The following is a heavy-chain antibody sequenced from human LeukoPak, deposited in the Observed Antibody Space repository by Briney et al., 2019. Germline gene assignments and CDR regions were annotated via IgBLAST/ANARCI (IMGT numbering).Heavy chain of an antibody. V-gene: IGHV3-11*01. CDR3: AKTLWFGELFFGMDV. D-gene: IGHD3-10*01. J-gene: IGHJ6*02. Sequence: GGSLRLSCAASGFTLSDYYMSWIRQAPGKGLEWVSYSSSSGTTIYYADSVKGRFAISRDNAKNSLYLQMNSLRAEDTAVYYCAKTLWFGELFFGMDVWGQGTTVTVSS. CDR2: SSSSGTTI. CDR1: GFTLSDYY.